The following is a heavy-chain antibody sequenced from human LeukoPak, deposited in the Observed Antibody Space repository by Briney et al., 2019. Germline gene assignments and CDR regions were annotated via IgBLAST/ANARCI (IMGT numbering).Heavy chain of an antibody. J-gene: IGHJ4*02. CDR3: AKTSDIVVVPAAINLDY. D-gene: IGHD2-2*02. Sequence: GGSLRPSCAASGFTFSSYAMSWVRQAPGKGLEWVSAISGSGGSTYYADSVKGRFTISRDNSKNTLYLQMNSLRAEDTAVYYCAKTSDIVVVPAAINLDYWGQGTLVTVSS. CDR2: ISGSGGST. CDR1: GFTFSSYA. V-gene: IGHV3-23*01.